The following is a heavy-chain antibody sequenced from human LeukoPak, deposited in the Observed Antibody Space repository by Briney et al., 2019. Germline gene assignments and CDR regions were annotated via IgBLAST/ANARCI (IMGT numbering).Heavy chain of an antibody. CDR1: GYSFTSYW. Sequence: GESLKISCKGSGYSFTSYWIGWVRQMPGKGLEWMGIIYPGDSDTRYGPSFQGQVTISADKSISTAYLQWSSLKASDTAMYYCARGVEDSSSSFSAFDNWGQGTMVTVSS. J-gene: IGHJ3*02. CDR3: ARGVEDSSSSFSAFDN. CDR2: IYPGDSDT. D-gene: IGHD6-6*01. V-gene: IGHV5-51*01.